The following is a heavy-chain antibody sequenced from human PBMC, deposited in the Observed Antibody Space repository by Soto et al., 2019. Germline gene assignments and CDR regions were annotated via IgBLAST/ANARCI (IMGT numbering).Heavy chain of an antibody. CDR1: GYTFIDHY. CDR3: ARDLNPYYGPGCLHGFFDY. V-gene: IGHV1-2*02. CDR2: INPANGDT. Sequence: QGQLVQSGTEVKESGASVKVSCKASGYTFIDHYVHWLRQAPGQGLEWMGWINPANGDTKFAQKFQGRVTMTRDTSIRTHYVQLSRLRSDDTAIYYCARDLNPYYGPGCLHGFFDYWGQGTLVTVSS. J-gene: IGHJ4*02. D-gene: IGHD3-10*01.